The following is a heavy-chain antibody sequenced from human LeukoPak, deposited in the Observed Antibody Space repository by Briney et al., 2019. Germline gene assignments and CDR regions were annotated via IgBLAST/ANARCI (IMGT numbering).Heavy chain of an antibody. V-gene: IGHV3-11*04. D-gene: IGHD4-11*01. CDR1: GFTFSDYY. CDR2: ISSSGSML. J-gene: IGHJ4*02. Sequence: GGSLRLSCTVSGFTFSDYYMSWVRQAPGKGLEWVSYISSSGSMLHYADSVEGRFTISRDNAKNSLYLQMSSLRVEDTAVYYCARMGLHDFLDYWGQGTLVTVSS. CDR3: ARMGLHDFLDY.